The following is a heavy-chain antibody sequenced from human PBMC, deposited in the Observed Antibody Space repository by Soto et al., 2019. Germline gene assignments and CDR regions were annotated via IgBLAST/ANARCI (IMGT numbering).Heavy chain of an antibody. V-gene: IGHV3-74*01. Sequence: EVQLVESGGGLVQPGGSLRLSCAASGFTFTNHWMHWVRQVPGKGLVWVARISSEGSRTNYAGSVEGRFTISRDNAKNTLFLQLNSLRPEDTAVYYCAREGVFYGSKNTYPDWYFDLWGRGTLVTVSS. CDR3: AREGVFYGSKNTYPDWYFDL. CDR2: ISSEGSRT. J-gene: IGHJ2*01. CDR1: GFTFTNHW. D-gene: IGHD3-10*01.